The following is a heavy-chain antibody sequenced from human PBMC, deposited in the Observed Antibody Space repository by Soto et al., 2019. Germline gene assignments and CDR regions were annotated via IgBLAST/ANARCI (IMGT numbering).Heavy chain of an antibody. Sequence: QVQLQESGPGLVKPSETLSLTCTVSGGSITSYYWSWIRQPPGKGLEWIGYIYYSGSTNYNPSLTSRAPLSVDTSTNPFSLKLSSVPAADRAVYYCARSLGDRGYDLFDYWGRGTLFTVSS. CDR3: ARSLGDRGYDLFDY. J-gene: IGHJ4*02. D-gene: IGHD5-12*01. CDR2: IYYSGST. V-gene: IGHV4-59*01. CDR1: GGSITSYY.